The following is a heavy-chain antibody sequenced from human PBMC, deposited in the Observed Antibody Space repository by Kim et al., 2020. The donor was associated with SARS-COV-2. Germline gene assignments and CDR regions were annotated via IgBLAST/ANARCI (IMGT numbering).Heavy chain of an antibody. D-gene: IGHD6-13*01. CDR3: ARGLSGSSWSFDY. J-gene: IGHJ4*02. Sequence: YNPSLKGRVTISVDTSKNQFSLKLSSVTAADTAVYYCARGLSGSSWSFDYWGQGTLVTVSS. V-gene: IGHV4-34*01.